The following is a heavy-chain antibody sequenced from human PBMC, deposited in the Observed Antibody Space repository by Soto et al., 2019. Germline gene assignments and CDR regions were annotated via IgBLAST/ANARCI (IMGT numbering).Heavy chain of an antibody. Sequence: QVRLQESGPGLVKPSETLSLTCTVSGGSISSYYWTWIRQPPGRGLEWIGAVYYSGNTNSNPSLTSRLTISVDTSRSQFSLELKSVPTADTAVYYCARALSFHDVLTGRGWVFYFDYWGQGALVTVSS. J-gene: IGHJ4*02. CDR1: GGSISSYY. CDR3: ARALSFHDVLTGRGWVFYFDY. D-gene: IGHD3-9*01. CDR2: VYYSGNT. V-gene: IGHV4-59*01.